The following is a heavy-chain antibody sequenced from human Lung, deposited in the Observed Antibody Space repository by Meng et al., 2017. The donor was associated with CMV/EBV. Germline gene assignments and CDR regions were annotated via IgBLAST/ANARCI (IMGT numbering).Heavy chain of an antibody. CDR1: TFTFSSFI. J-gene: IGHJ6*02. CDR3: ATDGSRSPYYSYGMDV. Sequence: GESLKISCAASTFTFSSFIIHWVRQAPGRGLEWVTVVSHDGTNEYYADSVNGRFTCSRDNSRRILYLQMNRMGVEDTAVYYCATDGSRSPYYSYGMDVWGQGXTVTVSS. D-gene: IGHD2-2*01. V-gene: IGHV3-30*03. CDR2: VSHDGTNE.